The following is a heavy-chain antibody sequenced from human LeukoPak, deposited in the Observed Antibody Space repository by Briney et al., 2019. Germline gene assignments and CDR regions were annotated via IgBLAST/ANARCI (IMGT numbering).Heavy chain of an antibody. D-gene: IGHD4-17*01. J-gene: IGHJ4*02. CDR3: AGNTVTTSR. V-gene: IGHV4-34*01. Sequence: SETLSLTCAVYGGSFSGYYWSWIRQPPGKGLEWIGEINHSGSTNYNPSLKSRVTLSVDTSKNQFSLKLSSVTAADTAVYYCAGNTVTTSRWGQGTLVTVSS. CDR1: GGSFSGYY. CDR2: INHSGST.